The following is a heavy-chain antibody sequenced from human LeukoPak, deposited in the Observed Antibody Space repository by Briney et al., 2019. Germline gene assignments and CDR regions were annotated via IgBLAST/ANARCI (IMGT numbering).Heavy chain of an antibody. D-gene: IGHD4-17*01. CDR2: ISGSGGNT. CDR3: ARRSDYGTDGNYFDS. CDR1: GFTFSSYT. V-gene: IGHV3-23*01. Sequence: PGGSLRLSCAASGFTFSSYTMSWVRQAPGKGLEWVSAISGSGGNTYYADSVEGRFTISRDNSKNTLYLQMKALRAEDTALYFCARRSDYGTDGNYFDSWGQGTPVTVSS. J-gene: IGHJ4*02.